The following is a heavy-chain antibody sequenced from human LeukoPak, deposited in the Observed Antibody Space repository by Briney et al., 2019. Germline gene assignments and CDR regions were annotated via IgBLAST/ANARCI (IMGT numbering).Heavy chain of an antibody. J-gene: IGHJ3*02. CDR2: FDPEDGET. Sequence: ASVKVSCKVSGSTLTELSMHWVRQAPGKGLEWMGGFDPEDGETIYAQKFQGRVTMTGDTSTDTAYMELSSLRSEDTAVYYCATGPSLDAFDIWGQGTMVTVSS. CDR3: ATGPSLDAFDI. CDR1: GSTLTELS. V-gene: IGHV1-24*01.